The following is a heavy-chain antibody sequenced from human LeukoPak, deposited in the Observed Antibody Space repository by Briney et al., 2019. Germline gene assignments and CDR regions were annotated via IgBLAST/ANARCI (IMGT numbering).Heavy chain of an antibody. CDR2: MHYSENT. J-gene: IGHJ5*02. Sequence: SETLSLTCTVSGGSISSGTFYWGWIRQPPGKGLEWIGSMHYSENTHYNPSLKSRGTISLATSKNQFPLRLSSVTAADTAVYYCARESRYYGNWFDPWGQGTLVTVSS. CDR3: ARESRYYGNWFDP. V-gene: IGHV4-39*06. CDR1: GGSISSGTFY. D-gene: IGHD3-3*01.